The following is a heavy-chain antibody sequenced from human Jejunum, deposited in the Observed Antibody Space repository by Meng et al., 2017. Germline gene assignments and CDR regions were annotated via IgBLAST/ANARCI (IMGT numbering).Heavy chain of an antibody. CDR1: GGSLSSGGHY. CDR2: IYYTGRT. V-gene: IGHV4-31*03. D-gene: IGHD5-24*01. Sequence: QVQLQESGPGMVKPSQTLSLTRTVSGGSLSSGGHYWNWIRQHAGRGLEWIGYIYYTGRTDYNPSLRSRVTISRDTSKNQFSLKVTSVTAAYTAMYYCVARDGYNSPALGYWGQGNLVTVSS. CDR3: VARDGYNSPALGY. J-gene: IGHJ4*02.